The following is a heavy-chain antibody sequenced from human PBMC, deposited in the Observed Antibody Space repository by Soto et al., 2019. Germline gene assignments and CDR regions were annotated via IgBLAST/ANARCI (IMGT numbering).Heavy chain of an antibody. J-gene: IGHJ4*02. CDR3: AKSAMIVALDD. D-gene: IGHD5-12*01. CDR1: GFTFSSYG. Sequence: QVQLVESGGGVVQPGRSLRLSCAASGFTFSSYGMHWVRQAPGKGLEWVAVISYDGSNKYYADSVKGRFTISRDNSKNTLYLQMNSLRAEDTAVYYCAKSAMIVALDDWGQGTRVTVSS. V-gene: IGHV3-30*18. CDR2: ISYDGSNK.